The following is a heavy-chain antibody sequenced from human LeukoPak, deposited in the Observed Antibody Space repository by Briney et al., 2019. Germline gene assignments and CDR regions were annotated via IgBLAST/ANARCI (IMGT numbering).Heavy chain of an antibody. Sequence: PGRSLRLSCAASGFTFSSYGMHWVRQAPGKGLEWVAMIWYDGSSKYYADSVKGRFTISRDNSKNTLYLQMNSLRAEDTAVYYCARDEGYCRGGCCYSAEYFQHWGQGTLVTVSS. J-gene: IGHJ1*01. CDR2: IWYDGSSK. CDR3: ARDEGYCRGGCCYSAEYFQH. V-gene: IGHV3-33*01. CDR1: GFTFSSYG. D-gene: IGHD2-15*01.